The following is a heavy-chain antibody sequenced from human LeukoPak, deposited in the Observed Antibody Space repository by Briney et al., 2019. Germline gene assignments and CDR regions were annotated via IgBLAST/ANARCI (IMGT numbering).Heavy chain of an antibody. CDR3: ARAPFNCSGGSCYSGDFDY. CDR2: IYHSGST. J-gene: IGHJ4*02. Sequence: PSETLSLTCTVSGYSISSGYYWGWIRQPPGKGLEWIGSIYHSGSTYYNPSLKSRVTISVDTSKNQFSLKLSSVTAADTAVYYCARAPFNCSGGSCYSGDFDYWGQGTLITVSS. V-gene: IGHV4-38-2*02. D-gene: IGHD2-15*01. CDR1: GYSISSGYY.